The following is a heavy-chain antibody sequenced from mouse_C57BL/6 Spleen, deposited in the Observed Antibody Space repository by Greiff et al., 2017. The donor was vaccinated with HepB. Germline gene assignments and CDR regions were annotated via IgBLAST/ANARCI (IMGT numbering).Heavy chain of an antibody. V-gene: IGHV1-42*01. D-gene: IGHD1-1*01. CDR3: ARSYYYGSSFLYYFDY. CDR2: INPSTGGT. J-gene: IGHJ2*01. Sequence: EVQLQQSGPELVKPGASVKISCKASGYSFTGYYMNWVKQSPEKSLEWIGEINPSTGGTTYNQKFKAKATLTVDKSASTAYMQLKSLTSEDSAVYYCARSYYYGSSFLYYFDYWGQGTTLTVSS. CDR1: GYSFTGYY.